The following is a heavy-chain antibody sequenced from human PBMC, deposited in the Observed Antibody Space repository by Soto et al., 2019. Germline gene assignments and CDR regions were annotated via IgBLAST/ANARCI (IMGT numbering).Heavy chain of an antibody. CDR1: GFGFDITW. Sequence: GESLKISCKGSGFGFDITWLAWLRQVPGKGLEWVGIIYPGDSDTRHSPSLEGRVTLSVDKSITTAYLHLTSLKESDTGTYYCAKFQRYFDRTGYLDAWGQGTPVTVSS. J-gene: IGHJ5*02. V-gene: IGHV5-51*01. CDR3: AKFQRYFDRTGYLDA. D-gene: IGHD3-9*01. CDR2: IYPGDSDT.